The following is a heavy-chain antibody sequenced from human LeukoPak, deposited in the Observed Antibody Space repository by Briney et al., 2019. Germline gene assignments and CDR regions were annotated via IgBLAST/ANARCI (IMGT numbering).Heavy chain of an antibody. V-gene: IGHV4-59*12. CDR3: AKSNGYGLVDI. CDR1: GGSISGYY. Sequence: SETLSLTCTVSGGSISGYYWSWIRQPPGKGLEWIGNIFYSGSTYYSPSLKSRVTISLDTSRNQFPLKLNSVTAADTAVYYCAKSNGYGLVDIWGQGTMVTVSS. CDR2: IFYSGST. D-gene: IGHD3-10*01. J-gene: IGHJ3*02.